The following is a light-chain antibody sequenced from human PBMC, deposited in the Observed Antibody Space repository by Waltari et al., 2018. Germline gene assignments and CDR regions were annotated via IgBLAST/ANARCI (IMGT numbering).Light chain of an antibody. J-gene: IGLJ3*02. CDR3: VLYMGSGISV. V-gene: IGLV8-61*01. CDR1: SGSVATNHY. Sequence: QSVVTQEPSFSVSPGGTVTLPCGLSSGSVATNHYPSWYQQTPGQPPRTLIYNTNTRSSGVPDRFSGSILGTKAALTITGAQADDESDYYCVLYMGSGISVFGGGTKLTVL. CDR2: NTN.